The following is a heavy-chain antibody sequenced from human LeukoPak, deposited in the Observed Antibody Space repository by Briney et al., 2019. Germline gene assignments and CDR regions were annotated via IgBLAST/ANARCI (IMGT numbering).Heavy chain of an antibody. J-gene: IGHJ3*01. D-gene: IGHD3-3*01. CDR1: GFTFTNYW. CDR2: VLSDGSRI. V-gene: IGHV3-74*01. CDR3: VKDMSGSNDAFDL. Sequence: PGGSLRLSCAASGFTFTNYWMHWVRQAPGKGLVWVSRVLSDGSRISYADSVKGRFTISRDNAKNTLYLQMNSLRAEDMALYYCVKDMSGSNDAFDLWGQGTMVTVSS.